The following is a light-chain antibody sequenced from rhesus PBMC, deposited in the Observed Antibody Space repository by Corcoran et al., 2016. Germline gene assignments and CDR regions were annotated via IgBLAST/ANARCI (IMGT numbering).Light chain of an antibody. CDR3: LRYGSSPLP. J-gene: IGKJ4*01. CDR1: QSISYW. V-gene: IGKV1-22*01. Sequence: DIQMTQSPSSLSASVGDTVTITCRASQSISYWLDWYQQKPGKAPQLLINKASTLQSWVPSRLSGTGSRTDVTLTISSLQPEDFTTCYCLRYGSSPLPFGGGTKVELK. CDR2: KAS.